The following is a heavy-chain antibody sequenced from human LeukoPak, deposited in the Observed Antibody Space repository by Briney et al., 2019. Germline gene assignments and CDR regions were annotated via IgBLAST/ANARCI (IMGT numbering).Heavy chain of an antibody. CDR2: ISWSGGST. CDR1: GFTFEDYA. Sequence: GGSLRLSCEASGFTFEDYAMTWVRQAPGKGLEWVSGISWSGGSTGYGDSVKGRFTISRDNAKKSLYLQMNSVRVEDTALYYCARFDGGLNLWGQGILVTVSS. J-gene: IGHJ5*02. CDR3: ARFDGGLNL. V-gene: IGHV3-20*04. D-gene: IGHD2-15*01.